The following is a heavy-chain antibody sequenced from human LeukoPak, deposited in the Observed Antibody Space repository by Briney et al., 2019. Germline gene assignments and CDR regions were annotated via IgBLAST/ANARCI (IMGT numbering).Heavy chain of an antibody. V-gene: IGHV3-48*03. CDR3: AKENFGGFDY. CDR2: ISSSGSTI. CDR1: GFTFSSYE. J-gene: IGHJ4*02. Sequence: PGGSPRLSCAASGFTFSSYEMNWVRQAPGKGLEWVSYISSSGSTIYYADSVKGRFTISRDNAKNSLYLQMNSLRAEDTALYYCAKENFGGFDYWGQGTLVTVSS. D-gene: IGHD3-16*01.